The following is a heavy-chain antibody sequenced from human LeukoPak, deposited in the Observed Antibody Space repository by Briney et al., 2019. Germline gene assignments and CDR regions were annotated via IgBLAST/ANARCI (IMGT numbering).Heavy chain of an antibody. Sequence: ASVKVSCKTSGYTFTSYDINWVRQATGQGLEWMGWMNPNSGNTGYAQKFQGRVTMTRNTSISTAYMELSSLRPEDTAFYYCARSDTYYYDRSGYPKNDYWGQGTLVTVSS. D-gene: IGHD3-22*01. CDR1: GYTFTSYD. J-gene: IGHJ4*02. CDR2: MNPNSGNT. V-gene: IGHV1-8*01. CDR3: ARSDTYYYDRSGYPKNDY.